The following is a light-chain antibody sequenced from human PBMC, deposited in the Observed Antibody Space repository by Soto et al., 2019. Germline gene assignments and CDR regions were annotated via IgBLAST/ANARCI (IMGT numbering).Light chain of an antibody. V-gene: IGKV1-5*01. Sequence: DIQMTQSPSTLSGSVGDRVTITCRASQSISSWLAWYQQKPGKAPKILIYDASTLESGVPSRFSGSGSGTEFTLTISNLQPDDFATYYCQQYESYSPLTFGQGTKVDIK. CDR1: QSISSW. CDR2: DAS. J-gene: IGKJ1*01. CDR3: QQYESYSPLT.